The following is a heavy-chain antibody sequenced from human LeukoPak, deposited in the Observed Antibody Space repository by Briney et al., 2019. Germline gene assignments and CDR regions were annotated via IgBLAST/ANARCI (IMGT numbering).Heavy chain of an antibody. J-gene: IGHJ4*02. CDR3: ASLGKVGASDY. D-gene: IGHD1-26*01. CDR2: INHSGST. CDR1: GGSFSGYY. V-gene: IGHV4-34*01. Sequence: PSETLSLTCAVYGGSFSGYYWSWIRQPPGKGLEWIGEINHSGSTNYNPSLKSRVTISVDTSKNQFSLKLSSVTAADTAVYYCASLGKVGASDYWGQGTLVTVSS.